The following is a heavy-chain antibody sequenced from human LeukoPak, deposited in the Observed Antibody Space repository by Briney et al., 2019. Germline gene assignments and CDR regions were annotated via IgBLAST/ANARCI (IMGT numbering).Heavy chain of an antibody. J-gene: IGHJ5*02. V-gene: IGHV3-7*01. CDR3: AREYVGLYSGVQWTNWIDP. CDR2: IKPDGSEI. CDR1: GFTFSSYA. D-gene: IGHD1-26*01. Sequence: PGGSLRLSCAASGFTFSSYAMHWVRQAPGKGLEWVANIKPDGSEIYYGGSVKGRFTIFRDNAKTSVYLQMNSLRAEDTAMYYCAREYVGLYSGVQWTNWIDPWGQGTLVTVSS.